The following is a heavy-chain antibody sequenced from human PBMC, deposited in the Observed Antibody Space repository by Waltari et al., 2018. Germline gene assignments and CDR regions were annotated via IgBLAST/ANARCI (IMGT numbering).Heavy chain of an antibody. D-gene: IGHD6-13*01. J-gene: IGHJ4*02. CDR3: AKDFGAAAADFDY. CDR2: IRYDGSNK. CDR1: GFTFSSYG. Sequence: LSCAASGFTFSSYGMHWVRQAPGKGLEWVAFIRYDGSNKYYADSVKGRFTISRDNSKNTLYLQMNSLRAEDTAVYYCAKDFGAAAADFDYWGQGTLVTVSS. V-gene: IGHV3-30*02.